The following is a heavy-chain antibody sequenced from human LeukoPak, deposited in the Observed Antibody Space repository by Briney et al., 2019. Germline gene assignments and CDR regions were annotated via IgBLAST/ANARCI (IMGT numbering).Heavy chain of an antibody. CDR3: VRDLGGRSGH. Sequence: QTGGSLRLSCAASGFTFSSNWMHWVRQAPGKGLVWVSRINEDGSTTNYADSVKGRSTIFRDNAKNTLYLQMNSLRAEDTAVYYCVRDLGGRSGHWGRGDLVTVSS. V-gene: IGHV3-74*01. CDR1: GFTFSSNW. J-gene: IGHJ4*02. CDR2: INEDGSTT. D-gene: IGHD1-26*01.